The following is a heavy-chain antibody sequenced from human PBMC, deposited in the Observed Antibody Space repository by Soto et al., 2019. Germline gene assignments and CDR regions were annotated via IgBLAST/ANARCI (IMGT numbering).Heavy chain of an antibody. J-gene: IGHJ5*02. CDR1: GGTFSSYA. CDR3: ARGGVVVAANALRWFDP. D-gene: IGHD2-15*01. Sequence: QVQLVQSGAEVKKPGSSVKASCKASGGTFSSYAISWVRQAPGQGLEWMGGIIPIFGTANYAQKFQGRVTITADESTSTAYMELSSLRSEDTAVYYCARGGVVVAANALRWFDPWGQGTLVTVSS. V-gene: IGHV1-69*01. CDR2: IIPIFGTA.